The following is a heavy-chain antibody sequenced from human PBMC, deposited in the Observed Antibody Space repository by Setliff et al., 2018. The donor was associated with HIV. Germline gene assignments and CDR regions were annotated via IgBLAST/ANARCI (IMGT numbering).Heavy chain of an antibody. CDR3: ARRMEMTPIGY. V-gene: IGHV7-4-1*02. Sequence: ASVKVSCKASGYTFNSYGVNWVRQAPGQGLEWMGWINTVTGNPTYAQGFTGRFVFSLDTSVSTAYLQISSLKAEDSAVYYCARRMEMTPIGYWGQGTLVTVSS. CDR2: INTVTGNP. CDR1: GYTFNSYG. D-gene: IGHD2-15*01. J-gene: IGHJ4*02.